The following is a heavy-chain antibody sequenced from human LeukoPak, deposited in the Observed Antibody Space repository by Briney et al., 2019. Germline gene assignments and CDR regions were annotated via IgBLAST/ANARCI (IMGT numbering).Heavy chain of an antibody. J-gene: IGHJ3*02. CDR2: INHSGST. CDR3: AETVTSSNAFDI. Sequence: TSSETLSLTCAVYGGSFSGYYWSWIRQPPGKGLEWIGEINHSGSTNYNPSLKSRVTISVDTSKNQFSLKLSSVTAADTAVYYCAETVTSSNAFDIWGQGTMVTVSS. CDR1: GGSFSGYY. V-gene: IGHV4-34*01. D-gene: IGHD4-17*01.